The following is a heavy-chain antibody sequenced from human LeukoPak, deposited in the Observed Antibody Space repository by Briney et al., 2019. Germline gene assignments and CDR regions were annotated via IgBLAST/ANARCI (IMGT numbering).Heavy chain of an antibody. D-gene: IGHD2-2*01. Sequence: GGSLRLSCAASGFTFSDYYMSWIRQAPGKGLEWVAVISCDGSNKYYADSVKGRFTISRDNSKNTLYLQMNSLRTDDTAVYYCAKDGTCSSASCYRFDPWGQGTLVTVSS. CDR2: ISCDGSNK. J-gene: IGHJ5*02. V-gene: IGHV3-30*18. CDR1: GFTFSDYY. CDR3: AKDGTCSSASCYRFDP.